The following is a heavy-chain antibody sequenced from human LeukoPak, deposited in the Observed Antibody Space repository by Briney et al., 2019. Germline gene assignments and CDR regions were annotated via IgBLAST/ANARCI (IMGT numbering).Heavy chain of an antibody. V-gene: IGHV4-4*07. J-gene: IGHJ4*02. CDR1: RGSISSYS. CDR3: AREWHHGSDY. CDR2: IYPRESP. Sequence: SETLSLTCTVSRGSISSYSWSWMRQPAGQGLEWIGRIYPRESPNYNPSLKSRVIMSVDKSKNQFSLKLRSVTAADTAVYYGAREWHHGSDYWGQGNLVTVSS. D-gene: IGHD5-24*01.